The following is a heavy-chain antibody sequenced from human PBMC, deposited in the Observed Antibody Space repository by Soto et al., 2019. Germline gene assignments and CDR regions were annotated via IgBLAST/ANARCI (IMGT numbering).Heavy chain of an antibody. CDR3: AKEGGSGSGWAEF. D-gene: IGHD6-19*01. Sequence: VQLLESGGGLVQPGGSLRLSCAASGVTFSSSAMSWVRQAPGKGLEWVAAIGGSGGDTYYADSMKGRFSISRDNSKDTLYLQVYSLTVEDTAVFHCAKEGGSGSGWAEFWGQGTLVTVSS. J-gene: IGHJ4*02. CDR2: IGGSGGDT. V-gene: IGHV3-23*01. CDR1: GVTFSSSA.